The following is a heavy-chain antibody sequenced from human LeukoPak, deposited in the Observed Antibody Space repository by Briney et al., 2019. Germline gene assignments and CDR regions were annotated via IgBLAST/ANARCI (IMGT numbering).Heavy chain of an antibody. V-gene: IGHV3-53*01. J-gene: IGHJ4*02. CDR1: GFTVSSNY. D-gene: IGHD6-19*01. CDR3: ASWPGGWYGEDS. Sequence: PGGSLTLSCAASGFTVSSNYMSWVRQAPGKGLEGVSVIYSGGSTYYADSVKGRFTISRDTSKNTLYLQMNSLRAEDTAVYYCASWPGGWYGEDSWGQGTLVTVSS. CDR2: IYSGGST.